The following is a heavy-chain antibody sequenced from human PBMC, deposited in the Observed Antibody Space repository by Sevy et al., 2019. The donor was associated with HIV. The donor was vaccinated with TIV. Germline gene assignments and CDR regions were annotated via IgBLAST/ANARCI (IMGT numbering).Heavy chain of an antibody. CDR3: ASPGGYSYGYSYYDYGMDV. CDR2: INSDGSST. D-gene: IGHD5-18*01. V-gene: IGHV3-74*01. CDR1: GFTFSSYW. J-gene: IGHJ6*02. Sequence: GGSLRLSCAASGFTFSSYWMHWVRQAPGKGLVWVSRINSDGSSTSYADSVKGRFTISRDNAKNTLYLQMNSLRAEDTGVYYCASPGGYSYGYSYYDYGMDVWGQGTTVTVSS.